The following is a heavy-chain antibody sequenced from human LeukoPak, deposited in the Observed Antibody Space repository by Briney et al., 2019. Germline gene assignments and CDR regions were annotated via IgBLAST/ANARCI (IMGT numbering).Heavy chain of an antibody. CDR1: GGSISSYY. CDR2: IYYSGST. V-gene: IGHV4-59*12. Sequence: SETLSLTCTVSGGSISSYYWSWIRQPPGKGLEWIGYIYYSGSTNYNPSLKSRVTISVDTSKNQFSLKLSSVTAADTAVYYCARFYGGLNWFDPWGQGTLVTVSS. CDR3: ARFYGGLNWFDP. J-gene: IGHJ5*02. D-gene: IGHD3-16*01.